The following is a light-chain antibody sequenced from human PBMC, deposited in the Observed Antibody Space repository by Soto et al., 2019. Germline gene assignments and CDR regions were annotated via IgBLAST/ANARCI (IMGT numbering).Light chain of an antibody. J-gene: IGKJ2*01. CDR2: GAY. Sequence: VMTQSPATLSVSPGGRATLSCRASQSVSSSYLVWYQQKPGQAHRLLMYGAYSRATGIQDRISGSGSGTDFTLTIRRLEPEDFAVYYCQQYGSSPQTFGQGTKVDIK. CDR1: QSVSSSY. V-gene: IGKV3-20*01. CDR3: QQYGSSPQT.